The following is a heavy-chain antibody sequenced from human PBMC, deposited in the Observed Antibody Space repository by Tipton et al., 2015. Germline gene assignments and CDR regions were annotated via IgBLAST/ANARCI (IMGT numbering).Heavy chain of an antibody. Sequence: TLSLTCTVSGDSINRGRYHWNWIRQSAGKGLEWIGRMTTGGSTSYNPTLYSRVTVSIDMSKNQFSLKLNSVAAGDTAMYYCARDPVDGYSFFDYWGPGILVTVSS. V-gene: IGHV4-61*02. CDR3: ARDPVDGYSFFDY. D-gene: IGHD5-24*01. CDR1: GDSINRGRYH. CDR2: MTTGGST. J-gene: IGHJ4*02.